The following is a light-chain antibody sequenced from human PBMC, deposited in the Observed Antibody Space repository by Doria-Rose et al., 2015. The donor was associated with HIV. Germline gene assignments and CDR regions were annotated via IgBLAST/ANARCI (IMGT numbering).Light chain of an antibody. CDR1: QSVSTD. CDR2: AAS. Sequence: MTQSPETLSVSPGESATLSCRASQSVSTDLAWYQHKPGQAPRLLIWAASTRATGIPARFSGSGSGTELTLTISSLQSEDFAIYFCHQYNNWPTFGQGTRLDIK. CDR3: HQYNNWPT. V-gene: IGKV3-15*01. J-gene: IGKJ5*01.